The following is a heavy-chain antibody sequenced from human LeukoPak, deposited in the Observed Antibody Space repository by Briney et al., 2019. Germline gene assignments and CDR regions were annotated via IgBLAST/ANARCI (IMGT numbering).Heavy chain of an antibody. V-gene: IGHV4-4*02. J-gene: IGHJ6*02. D-gene: IGHD2-2*01. Sequence: SETLSLTCAVSGGSISSSNWWSWVRQPPGKGLEWIGEIYHSGSTNYNPSLKSRVTISVDKSKNQFSLKLSSVTAADTAVYYCARDKSRGYYYYGMDVWGQGTTVTVSS. CDR3: ARDKSRGYYYYGMDV. CDR2: IYHSGST. CDR1: GGSISSSNW.